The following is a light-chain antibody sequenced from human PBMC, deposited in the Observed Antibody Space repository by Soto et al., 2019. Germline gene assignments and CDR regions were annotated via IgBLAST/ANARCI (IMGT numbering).Light chain of an antibody. CDR1: SSDVGGYNY. Sequence: QSALPQPASVSGSPGQSITISCTGTSSDVGGYNYVSGYQQHPGKDPKLMIYDGSNRPSGVSNRFSGSKSGNTASLTISGLQAEDEADYYCSSYTSSSTLLFGGGTKLTVL. V-gene: IGLV2-14*01. CDR2: DGS. J-gene: IGLJ2*01. CDR3: SSYTSSSTLL.